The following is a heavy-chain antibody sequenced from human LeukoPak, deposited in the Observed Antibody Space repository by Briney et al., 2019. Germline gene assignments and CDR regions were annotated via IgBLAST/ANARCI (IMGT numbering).Heavy chain of an antibody. CDR1: GGTFSSYA. CDR2: IIPIFGTA. J-gene: IGHJ5*02. D-gene: IGHD2-2*01. V-gene: IGHV1-69*05. CDR3: ARDGGWYQLLWWFDP. Sequence: ASVKVSCKASGGTFSSYAISWVRQAPGQGLEWMGRIIPIFGTANYAQKFQGRVTITTDESTSTAYMELSSLRSEDTAVYYCARDGGWYQLLWWFDPWGQGTLVTVSS.